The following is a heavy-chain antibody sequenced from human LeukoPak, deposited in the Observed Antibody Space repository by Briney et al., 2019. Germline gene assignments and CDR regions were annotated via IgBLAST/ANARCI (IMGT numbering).Heavy chain of an antibody. Sequence: PSETLSLTCTVSGGSISSSSYYWGWIRQPPGKGLEWIGSIYYSGSTYYNPSLKSRVTISVDTSKNQFSLKLSSVTAADTAVYYCARLGYSCWFDPWGQGTLVTVSS. CDR2: IYYSGST. CDR3: ARLGYSCWFDP. CDR1: GGSISSSSYY. D-gene: IGHD3-22*01. J-gene: IGHJ5*02. V-gene: IGHV4-39*01.